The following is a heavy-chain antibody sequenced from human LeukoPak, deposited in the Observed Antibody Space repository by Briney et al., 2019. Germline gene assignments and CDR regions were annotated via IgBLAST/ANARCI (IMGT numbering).Heavy chain of an antibody. D-gene: IGHD2-15*01. CDR2: ISYDGSNK. CDR3: AKDEIVVVVAANFQH. J-gene: IGHJ1*01. Sequence: GGSLRLSCAASGFTFSSYGMHWVRQAPGKGLEWVAVISYDGSNKYYADFVKGRFTISRDNSKNTLYLQMNSLRAEDTAVYYCAKDEIVVVVAANFQHWGQGTLVTVSS. V-gene: IGHV3-30*18. CDR1: GFTFSSYG.